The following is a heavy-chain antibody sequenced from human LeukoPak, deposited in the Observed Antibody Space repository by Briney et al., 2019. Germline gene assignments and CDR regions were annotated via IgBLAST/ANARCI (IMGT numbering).Heavy chain of an antibody. V-gene: IGHV4-39*01. CDR3: ARHRMYYYDSSGRGVADAFDI. D-gene: IGHD3-22*01. J-gene: IGHJ3*02. CDR1: GGSISSSSYY. Sequence: SETLSLTCTVSGGSISSSSYYWGWIRQPPGKGLEWIGSIYYSGSTYYNPSLKSRVTISVDTSKNQFSLKLSSVTAADTAVYYCARHRMYYYDSSGRGVADAFDIWGQGTMVTVSS. CDR2: IYYSGST.